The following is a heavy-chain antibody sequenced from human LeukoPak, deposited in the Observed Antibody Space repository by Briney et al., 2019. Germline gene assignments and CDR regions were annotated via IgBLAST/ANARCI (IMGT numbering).Heavy chain of an antibody. CDR3: ASLTFGVDNWFDP. CDR1: GFTFSSYW. Sequence: GGSLRLSCAASGFTFSSYWMHWVRQAPGKGLVWVSHINSDGRSTSYADSVKGRFTISRDNAENTLYLQMNSLRAEDTAVYYCASLTFGVDNWFDPWGQGTLVTVSS. CDR2: INSDGRST. D-gene: IGHD2-8*01. J-gene: IGHJ5*02. V-gene: IGHV3-74*01.